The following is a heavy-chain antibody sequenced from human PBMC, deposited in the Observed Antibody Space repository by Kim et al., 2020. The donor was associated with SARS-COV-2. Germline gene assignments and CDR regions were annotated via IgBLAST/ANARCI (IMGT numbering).Heavy chain of an antibody. Sequence: SIKSRVTISVDTSKNQFALKLSSVTAADTAVYYCARGRRGYYGSGSYWYYWGQGTLVTVSS. V-gene: IGHV4-34*13. J-gene: IGHJ4*02. D-gene: IGHD3-10*01. CDR3: ARGRRGYYGSGSYWYY.